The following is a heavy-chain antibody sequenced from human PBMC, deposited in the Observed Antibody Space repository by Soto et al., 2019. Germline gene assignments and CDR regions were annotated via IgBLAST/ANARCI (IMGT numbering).Heavy chain of an antibody. CDR1: GAPISTGNW. J-gene: IGHJ5*01. Sequence: QVHLQESGPRLVQSSGTLSLTCGVSGAPISTGNWWTWVRQSPGKGLEWIGEIYHGGNTNYRPSLKSRVTISVAKSKHRFSLRLTSVTAADTAVYYCARHSSYYYDSSAYYDSWGQGILVTVSS. D-gene: IGHD3-22*01. CDR2: IYHGGNT. CDR3: ARHSSYYYDSSAYYDS. V-gene: IGHV4-4*02.